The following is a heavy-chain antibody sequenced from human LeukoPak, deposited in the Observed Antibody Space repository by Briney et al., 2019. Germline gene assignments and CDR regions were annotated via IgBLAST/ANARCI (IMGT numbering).Heavy chain of an antibody. Sequence: GGSLRLSCTASGFTFGDYAMSWFRQAPGKGLEWVSYISSSGSTIYYADSVRGRFTISRDNAKNSLYLQMNSLRAEDTAVYYCAREGYSSSWAFDYWGQGTLVTVSS. CDR1: GFTFGDYA. D-gene: IGHD6-13*01. V-gene: IGHV3-11*01. J-gene: IGHJ4*02. CDR3: AREGYSSSWAFDY. CDR2: ISSSGSTI.